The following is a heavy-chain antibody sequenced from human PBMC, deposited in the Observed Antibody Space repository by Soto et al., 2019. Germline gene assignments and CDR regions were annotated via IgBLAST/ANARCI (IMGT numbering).Heavy chain of an antibody. D-gene: IGHD5-12*01. Sequence: GVSLRLSCTPSGFTFSGHAMHWVRQAPGKGLEWVAQIWYDGSNKYYADSVKGRFTISRDNSKNTLYVQMDSLRVEDTAVYYCARDGGCRDGYTVGCNWFDPWGQGTRVTVSS. CDR3: ARDGGCRDGYTVGCNWFDP. J-gene: IGHJ5*02. V-gene: IGHV3-33*01. CDR1: GFTFSGHA. CDR2: IWYDGSNK.